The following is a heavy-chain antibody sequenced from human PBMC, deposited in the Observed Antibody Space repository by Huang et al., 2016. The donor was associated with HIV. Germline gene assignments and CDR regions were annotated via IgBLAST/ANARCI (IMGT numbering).Heavy chain of an antibody. D-gene: IGHD3-3*01. V-gene: IGHV4-34*02. CDR2: VNDSGPT. Sequence: QMQLQQRGAGLLKPSETLSLTCGVSGGSFTGNYLTWIGQAPGKGLEWIGEVNDSGPTNNNPSLNGRVTISLDKSNRELSLNLRSVTAADTAVYYCARQWTILEWLLGLDVWGQGTTVIVSS. CDR3: ARQWTILEWLLGLDV. CDR1: GGSFTGNY. J-gene: IGHJ6*02.